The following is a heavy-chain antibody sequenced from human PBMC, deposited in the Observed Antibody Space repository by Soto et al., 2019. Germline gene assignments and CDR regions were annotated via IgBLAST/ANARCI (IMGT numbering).Heavy chain of an antibody. J-gene: IGHJ4*02. V-gene: IGHV3-66*01. Sequence: GGSLRLSCAASGFTVSSNYMSWVRQAPGKGLEWVSVIYSGGSTYYADSVKGRFTISRDNSKNTLYLQMNSLRAEDTAVYYCARDRRSGSDHNYFDYWGQGTLVTVSS. CDR3: ARDRRSGSDHNYFDY. CDR2: IYSGGST. CDR1: GFTVSSNY.